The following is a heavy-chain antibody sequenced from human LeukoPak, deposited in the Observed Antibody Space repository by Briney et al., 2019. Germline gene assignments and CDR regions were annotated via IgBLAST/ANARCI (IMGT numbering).Heavy chain of an antibody. J-gene: IGHJ4*02. CDR1: GVSISSRSYY. Sequence: SETLSLTCTVSGVSISSRSYYWGWIRQPPGKGLEWIGSIYYSGSTYYNPSLKSRVTISVDTSKNQFSLKLSSVTAADTAVYYCARQNGDYYFDYWGQGTLVTVSS. V-gene: IGHV4-39*01. CDR2: IYYSGST. CDR3: ARQNGDYYFDY. D-gene: IGHD4-17*01.